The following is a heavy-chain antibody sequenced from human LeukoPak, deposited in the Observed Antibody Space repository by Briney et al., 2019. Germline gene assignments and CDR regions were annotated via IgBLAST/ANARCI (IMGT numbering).Heavy chain of an antibody. D-gene: IGHD3-3*01. Sequence: ASVKVSCKASGYTFTTYGISWVRQAPGQRLEWMGWINAGDGNTKYSQKFQGRVTITRDTSASTAYMELSSLRSEDTAVYYCASLSFGVVITGSYYFDYWGQGTLVTVSS. V-gene: IGHV1-3*01. CDR3: ASLSFGVVITGSYYFDY. CDR1: GYTFTTYG. J-gene: IGHJ4*02. CDR2: INAGDGNT.